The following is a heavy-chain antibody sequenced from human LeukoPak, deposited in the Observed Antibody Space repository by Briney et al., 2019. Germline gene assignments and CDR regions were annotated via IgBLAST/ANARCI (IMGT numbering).Heavy chain of an antibody. CDR2: INPSGGST. CDR1: GYTFTSYY. V-gene: IGHV1-46*01. Sequence: VASVKVSCKASGYTFTSYYLHWVRQAPGQGLEWMGIINPSGGSTTYAQKFQGRVTMTRVTSTSTVYMELSSPRSEDTAVYYCARDGSSRSSWYDAWGQGTLVTVSS. J-gene: IGHJ5*02. D-gene: IGHD6-13*01. CDR3: ARDGSSRSSWYDA.